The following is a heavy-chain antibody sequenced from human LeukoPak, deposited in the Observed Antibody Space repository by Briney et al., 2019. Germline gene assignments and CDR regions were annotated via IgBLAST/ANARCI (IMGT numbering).Heavy chain of an antibody. J-gene: IGHJ4*02. CDR2: ISYDGSNK. Sequence: PGGSLRLSCAASGFTFSSYAMSWVRQAPGKGLEWVAVISYDGSNKYYADSVKGRFTISRDNSKNTLYLQMNSLRAEDTAVYYCAKDNGGSLDYWGQGTLVTVSS. D-gene: IGHD2-8*01. V-gene: IGHV3-30*18. CDR1: GFTFSSYA. CDR3: AKDNGGSLDY.